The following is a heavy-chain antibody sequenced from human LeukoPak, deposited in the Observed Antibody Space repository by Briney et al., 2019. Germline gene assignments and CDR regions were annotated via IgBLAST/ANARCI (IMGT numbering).Heavy chain of an antibody. CDR2: IYHSGST. V-gene: IGHV4-34*01. D-gene: IGHD2-15*01. J-gene: IGHJ4*02. CDR3: ARRSEFDNTHYHYFDY. CDR1: GGSFSGYY. Sequence: PSETLSLTCAVNGGSFSGYYWDWIRQAPGKGLEWIGTIYHSGSTEYNPSLKSRVAIFVDTSKNQFSLILHSVAAADTAVYYCARRSEFDNTHYHYFDYWGQGALVTVSS.